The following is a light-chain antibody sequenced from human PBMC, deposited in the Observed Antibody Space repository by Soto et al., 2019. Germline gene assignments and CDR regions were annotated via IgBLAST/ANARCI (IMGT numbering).Light chain of an antibody. CDR1: SSDVGSYNL. CDR2: EVS. Sequence: QSALTQPASASGSPGQSITISCTGTSSDVGSYNLVSWYQQHPGKAPKLMIYEVSKRPSGVSNRFSGSKSGNTASLTISGLQAEDEADYYCCSYAGSSTFEVFGTGTKLTVL. V-gene: IGLV2-23*02. J-gene: IGLJ1*01. CDR3: CSYAGSSTFEV.